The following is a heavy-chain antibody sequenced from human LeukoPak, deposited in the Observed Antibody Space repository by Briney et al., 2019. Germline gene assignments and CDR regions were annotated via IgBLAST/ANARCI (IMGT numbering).Heavy chain of an antibody. CDR2: ISAYNGNT. J-gene: IGHJ6*03. D-gene: IGHD6-13*01. Sequence: ASVKVSCKASGYTFTSYGISWVRQAPGQGLEWMGWISAYNGNTNYAQKLQGRVTMTTDTSTSTAYMELRSLRSDDTAVYYCARTNSSSHSNYYYYYYYMDVWGKGTTVTVSS. V-gene: IGHV1-18*01. CDR3: ARTNSSSHSNYYYYYYYMDV. CDR1: GYTFTSYG.